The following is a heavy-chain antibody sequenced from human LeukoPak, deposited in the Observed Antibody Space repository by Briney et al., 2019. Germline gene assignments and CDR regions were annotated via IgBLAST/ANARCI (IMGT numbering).Heavy chain of an antibody. CDR1: GFTFSNYW. D-gene: IGHD5-12*01. Sequence: PGGSLRLSCAASGFTFSNYWMHWIRQVPGKGLVWVSHIKYDGSATNYADSVKGRFTISRDNSKNTLYLQMNSLRAEDTAVYYCAKARGSGARIPYYYYYGMDVWGQGTTVAVSS. CDR2: IKYDGSAT. V-gene: IGHV3-74*01. J-gene: IGHJ6*02. CDR3: AKARGSGARIPYYYYYGMDV.